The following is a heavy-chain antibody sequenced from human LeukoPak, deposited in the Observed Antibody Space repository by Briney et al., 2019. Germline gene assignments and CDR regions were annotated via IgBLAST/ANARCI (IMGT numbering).Heavy chain of an antibody. J-gene: IGHJ3*02. CDR1: GASISSYY. Sequence: KPSETLSLTCTVSGASISSYYWTWIRQPPGKGLEWIGYLSYTGSTNYNPSLRSRVTISVDMSKNQFSLKLSSVTAAATAVYYCASFYGDAPPPMYAFDIWGQGTMVTVSS. CDR3: ASFYGDAPPPMYAFDI. V-gene: IGHV4-59*08. CDR2: LSYTGST. D-gene: IGHD4-17*01.